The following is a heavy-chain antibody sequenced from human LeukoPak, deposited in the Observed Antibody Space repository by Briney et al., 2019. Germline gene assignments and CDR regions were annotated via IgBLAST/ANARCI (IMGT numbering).Heavy chain of an antibody. CDR3: ARGFSHYYDSSGYWGVYFDY. Sequence: GASVKVSCKASGYTFTSYGISWVRQAPGQGLEWMGWISAYNGNTNYAQKLQGRVTMTTDTSTSTAYMELRSLRSDDTAVYYCARGFSHYYDSSGYWGVYFDYWGQGTLVTVSS. CDR2: ISAYNGNT. V-gene: IGHV1-18*01. J-gene: IGHJ4*02. CDR1: GYTFTSYG. D-gene: IGHD3-22*01.